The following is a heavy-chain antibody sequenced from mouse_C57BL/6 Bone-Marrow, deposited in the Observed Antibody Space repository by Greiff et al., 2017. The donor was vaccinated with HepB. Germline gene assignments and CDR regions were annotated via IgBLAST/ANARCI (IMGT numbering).Heavy chain of an antibody. CDR1: GYTFTSYW. V-gene: IGHV1-72*01. D-gene: IGHD1-1*01. CDR2: FDPNSGGT. CDR3: ARPVVGGDFDN. Sequence: QVQLQQSGAELVKPGASVKLSCKASGYTFTSYWMHWVKQRPGRGLEWIGRFDPNSGGTKYNEKFKSKATLTVDKPSSTAYMQLSSLTSEDSAVYYCARPVVGGDFDNWGQGTTLTVSA. J-gene: IGHJ2*01.